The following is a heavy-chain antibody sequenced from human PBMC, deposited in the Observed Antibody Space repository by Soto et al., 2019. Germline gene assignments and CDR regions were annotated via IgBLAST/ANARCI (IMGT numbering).Heavy chain of an antibody. V-gene: IGHV4-59*12. D-gene: IGHD2-15*01. CDR1: GGSISSYC. CDR2: IYYSGST. J-gene: IGHJ4*02. Sequence: PSETLSLTCTVSGGSISSYCWSWIRQPPGKGLEWIGYIYYSGSTNYNPSLKSRVTISVDTSKNQFSLKLSSVTAADTAVYYCAKDPIVVVVAATYFDYWGQGTLVTVSS. CDR3: AKDPIVVVVAATYFDY.